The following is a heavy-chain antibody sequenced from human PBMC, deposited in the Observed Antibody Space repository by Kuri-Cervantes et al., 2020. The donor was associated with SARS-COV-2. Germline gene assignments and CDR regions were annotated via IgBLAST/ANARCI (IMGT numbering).Heavy chain of an antibody. CDR3: AKDKARGVGASTSDAFDL. Sequence: SLKISCAASGFAFDDYAMHWVRQAPGKGLEWVSGISWRSGSIGYADSVKGRFTISRDNAKNSLYLQMNSLRVEDMALYYCAKDKARGVGASTSDAFDLWGQGTMVTVSS. CDR1: GFAFDDYA. V-gene: IGHV3-9*03. D-gene: IGHD1-26*01. CDR2: ISWRSGSI. J-gene: IGHJ3*01.